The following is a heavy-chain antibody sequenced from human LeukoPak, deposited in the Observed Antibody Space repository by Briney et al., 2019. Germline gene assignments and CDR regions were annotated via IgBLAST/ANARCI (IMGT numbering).Heavy chain of an antibody. J-gene: IGHJ5*02. CDR3: ARNWNYMMGWFDP. Sequence: PSETLSLTCTVSGGSISTYYWNWIRQPRGKGLEWIGDIYYSGSTDYNPSLKSRVIISIDTSKNQFSLKLSSLTAADTAVYYCARNWNYMMGWFDPWGQGTVVTVSS. V-gene: IGHV4-59*01. CDR1: GGSISTYY. CDR2: IYYSGST. D-gene: IGHD1-7*01.